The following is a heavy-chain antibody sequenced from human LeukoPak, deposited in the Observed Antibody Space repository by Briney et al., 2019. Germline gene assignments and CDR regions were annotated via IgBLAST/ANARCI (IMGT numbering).Heavy chain of an antibody. Sequence: ASVKVSCKASGYTFTSYDINWVRQATGQGLEWMGWMNPNSGNTGYAQKFQGRVTITRNTSISTAYMELSILRSEDTAVYYCARVYLSGWYVYWGQGTLVTVSS. CDR2: MNPNSGNT. J-gene: IGHJ4*02. CDR1: GYTFTSYD. CDR3: ARVYLSGWYVY. V-gene: IGHV1-8*03. D-gene: IGHD6-19*01.